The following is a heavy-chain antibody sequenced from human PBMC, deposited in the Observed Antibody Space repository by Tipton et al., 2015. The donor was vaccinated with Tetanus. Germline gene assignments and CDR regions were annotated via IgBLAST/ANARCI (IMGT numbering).Heavy chain of an antibody. J-gene: IGHJ4*02. CDR3: ARDGGYTGLNS. D-gene: IGHD6-25*01. CDR1: GASFSDYY. Sequence: TLSLTCAVYGASFSDYYWSWIRQAPGKGLEWIGEINHSGNTNHDPSLKSRVTLSADTTKNLFSLKLRSVTAADAAVYFCARDGGYTGLNSWGQGALVAVST. CDR2: INHSGNT. V-gene: IGHV4-34*01.